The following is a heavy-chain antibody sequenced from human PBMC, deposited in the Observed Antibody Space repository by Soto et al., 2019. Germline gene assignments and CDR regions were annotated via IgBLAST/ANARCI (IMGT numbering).Heavy chain of an antibody. J-gene: IGHJ5*02. V-gene: IGHV1-2*02. CDR2: INPNSGGT. D-gene: IGHD6-13*01. CDR3: ARDRKIAAAWREYPGNNWFDP. CDR1: GYTFTGYY. Sequence: GASVKVSCKASGYTFTGYYMHWVRQAPGQGLEWMGWINPNSGGTNYAQKFQGRVTMTRDTSISTAYMELSRLRSDDTAVYYCARDRKIAAAWREYPGNNWFDPWGQGTLVTVSS.